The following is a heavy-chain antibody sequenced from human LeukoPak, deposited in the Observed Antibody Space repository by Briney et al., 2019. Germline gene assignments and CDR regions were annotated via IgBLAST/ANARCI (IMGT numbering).Heavy chain of an antibody. CDR1: GFTFSDFS. J-gene: IGHJ4*02. CDR2: ISSSSGTI. V-gene: IGHV3-48*01. CDR3: ARDPRY. Sequence: GGSLRLSCAASGFTFSDFSMNWVRQAPGKGLEWLSYISSSSGTIWYADSVKGRFTSSRDNAKNSLYLQMNSLRAEDTAVYYCARDPRYWGQGTLVTVSS.